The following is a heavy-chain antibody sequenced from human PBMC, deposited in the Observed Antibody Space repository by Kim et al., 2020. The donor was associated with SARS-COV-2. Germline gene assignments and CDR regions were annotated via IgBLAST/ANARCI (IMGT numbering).Heavy chain of an antibody. D-gene: IGHD6-6*01. J-gene: IGHJ4*02. CDR3: ARGVARRRYYFDY. Sequence: YAQKCQGRVTMTRNTSISTAYMELSSLRSEDTAVYYCARGVARRRYYFDYWGQGTLVTVSS. V-gene: IGHV1-8*01.